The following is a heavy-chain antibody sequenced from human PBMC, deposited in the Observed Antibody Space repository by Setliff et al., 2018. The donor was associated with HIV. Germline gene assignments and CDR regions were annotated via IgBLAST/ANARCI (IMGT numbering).Heavy chain of an antibody. V-gene: IGHV4-4*02. J-gene: IGHJ3*02. Sequence: NPSETLSLTCAVSGGSIGSDNWWSWVRQPPGKGLEWIGEIYHSGSTNYKPSLKSRVTISVDKSKNQFSLKLRSVTAADTAVYYCARSRSGYIFRAFDIWGQGTMVTV. CDR2: IYHSGST. CDR1: GGSIGSDNW. D-gene: IGHD5-12*01. CDR3: ARSRSGYIFRAFDI.